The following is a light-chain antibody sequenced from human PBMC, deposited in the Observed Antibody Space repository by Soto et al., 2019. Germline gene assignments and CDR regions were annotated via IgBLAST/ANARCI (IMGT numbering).Light chain of an antibody. CDR1: SSDVGIYNY. CDR3: TSYTSISTLHVV. Sequence: QSALTQPRSVSGSPGQSVTISCTGTSSDVGIYNYVSWYQHHPGKAPKLIIYEVSNRPSGVSNRFSGSKSGNTASLTISGLQAEDEADYYCTSYTSISTLHVVFGGGTKLTVL. J-gene: IGLJ2*01. CDR2: EVS. V-gene: IGLV2-14*01.